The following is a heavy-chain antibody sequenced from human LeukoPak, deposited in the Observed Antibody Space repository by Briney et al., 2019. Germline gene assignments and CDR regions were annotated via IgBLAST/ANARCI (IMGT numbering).Heavy chain of an antibody. Sequence: ASVKVSCKASGYTFTSYDINWVRQAPGKGLEWMGGFDPEDGETIYAQKFQGRVTMTEDTSTDTAYMELSSLRSEDTAVYYCATDEVVVAANDAAFDIWGQGTMVTVSS. V-gene: IGHV1-24*01. J-gene: IGHJ3*02. D-gene: IGHD2-15*01. CDR1: GYTFTSYD. CDR2: FDPEDGET. CDR3: ATDEVVVAANDAAFDI.